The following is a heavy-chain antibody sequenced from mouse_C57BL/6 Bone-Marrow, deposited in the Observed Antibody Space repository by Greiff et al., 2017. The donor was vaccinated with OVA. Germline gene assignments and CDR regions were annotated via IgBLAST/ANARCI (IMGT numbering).Heavy chain of an antibody. J-gene: IGHJ4*01. Sequence: EVQLVESEGGLVQPGSSMKLSCTASGFTFSDYYMAWVRQVPEKGLEWVANINYDGSSTYYLDSLKSRFIISRDNAKNILYLQMSSLKSEDTATYYCARDPYGNYAMDYWGQGTSVTVSS. V-gene: IGHV5-16*01. CDR2: INYDGSST. D-gene: IGHD2-1*01. CDR3: ARDPYGNYAMDY. CDR1: GFTFSDYY.